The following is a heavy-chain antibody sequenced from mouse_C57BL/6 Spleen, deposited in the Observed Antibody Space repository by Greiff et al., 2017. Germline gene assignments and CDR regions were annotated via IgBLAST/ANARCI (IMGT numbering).Heavy chain of an antibody. CDR2: ISYSGST. V-gene: IGHV3-8*01. CDR1: GYSITSDY. J-gene: IGHJ1*03. CDR3: ARSVYYYGSSYWYFDV. Sequence: EVKLMESGPGLAKPSQTLSLTCSVTGYSITSDYWNWIRKFPGNKLEYMGYISYSGSTYYNPSRNSRISITRDTSKNQYYLQLNSVTTEDTATYYCARSVYYYGSSYWYFDVWGTGTTVTVSS. D-gene: IGHD1-1*01.